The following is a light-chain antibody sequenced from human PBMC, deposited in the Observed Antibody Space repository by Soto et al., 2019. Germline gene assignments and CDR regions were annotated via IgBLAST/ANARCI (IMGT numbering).Light chain of an antibody. CDR2: DAS. Sequence: DIQMTQSPSSLSASVGDRVTITCQASQDISNYLNWYQQKPGKAPKLLIYDASNVETGVPSRFSRRGSGTDFTFTISSPQPEDIATYYCQQYDNLPYTFGQGTKLEIK. J-gene: IGKJ2*01. CDR1: QDISNY. V-gene: IGKV1-33*01. CDR3: QQYDNLPYT.